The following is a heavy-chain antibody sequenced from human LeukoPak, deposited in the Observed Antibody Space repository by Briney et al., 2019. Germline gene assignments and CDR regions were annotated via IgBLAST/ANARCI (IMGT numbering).Heavy chain of an antibody. Sequence: GGSLRLSCAASGFTFSSYAMSWVRQAPGKGLEGVSAISGSGGSTYYADSVKGRFTISRDNSKNTLYLQMNSLRAEDTAVYYCAKAISVGVGATGNYWGQGTLVTVSS. J-gene: IGHJ4*02. CDR2: ISGSGGST. CDR3: AKAISVGVGATGNY. V-gene: IGHV3-23*01. D-gene: IGHD1-26*01. CDR1: GFTFSSYA.